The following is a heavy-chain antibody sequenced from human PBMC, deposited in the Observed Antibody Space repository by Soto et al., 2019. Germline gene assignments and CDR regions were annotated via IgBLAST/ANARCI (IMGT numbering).Heavy chain of an antibody. Sequence: QVQLVESGGGVVQPGRSLRLSCAASGFTFSSYGMHWVRQAPGKGREWVAVIWYDGSNKYYADSVKGRFTISRDNSKNTLYLQMNSLRAEDTAVYYCARGGVYYDFWSGYYDWGQGTLVTVSS. CDR1: GFTFSSYG. J-gene: IGHJ4*02. CDR3: ARGGVYYDFWSGYYD. V-gene: IGHV3-33*01. D-gene: IGHD3-3*01. CDR2: IWYDGSNK.